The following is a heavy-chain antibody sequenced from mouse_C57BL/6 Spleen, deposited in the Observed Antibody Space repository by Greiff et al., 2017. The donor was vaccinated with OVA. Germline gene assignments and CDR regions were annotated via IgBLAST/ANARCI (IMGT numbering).Heavy chain of an antibody. CDR1: GYTFTSYW. CDR3: ARWGTESEYFDY. D-gene: IGHD3-3*01. V-gene: IGHV1-50*01. Sequence: QVQLQQPGAELVKPGASVKLSCKASGYTFTSYWMHWVKQRPGQGLEWIGEINPSDSYTNYNQKFKGKATLTVDTSSSTAYMQLSRQASEDSAVYECARWGTESEYFDYWGTGTTVTVSS. CDR2: INPSDSYT. J-gene: IGHJ1*03.